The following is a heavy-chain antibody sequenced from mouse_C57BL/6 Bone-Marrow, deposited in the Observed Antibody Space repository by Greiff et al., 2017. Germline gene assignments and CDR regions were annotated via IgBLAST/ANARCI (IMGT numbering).Heavy chain of an antibody. CDR1: GFTFSDAW. V-gene: IGHV6-6*01. CDR2: IRNKTNNHAS. Sequence: EVKVEESGGGLVQPGGSMKLSCDASGFTFSDAWMDWVRQSPEKGLEWVAEIRNKTNNHASYYAEYVKGRFTISRDDSKSSVYLEMNGLRAEDSGSYYCNRGDYWGQGTSVTVSS. CDR3: NRGDY. J-gene: IGHJ4*01.